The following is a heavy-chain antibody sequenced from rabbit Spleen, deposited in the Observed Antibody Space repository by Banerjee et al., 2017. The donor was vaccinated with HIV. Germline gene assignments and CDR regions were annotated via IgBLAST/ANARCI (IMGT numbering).Heavy chain of an antibody. J-gene: IGHJ4*01. CDR3: ARDLVGVIGWNFYL. Sequence: QSLEESGGDLVKPGASLTLTCKASGVDFSSSYWICWVRQAPGKGPEWIACIDTNDGDTDYANWPKGRFTISKTSSTTVTLRMTSLTAADRATYFCARDLVGVIGWNFYLWGPGTLVTVS. D-gene: IGHD1-1*01. CDR1: GVDFSSSYW. V-gene: IGHV1S40*01. CDR2: IDTNDGDT.